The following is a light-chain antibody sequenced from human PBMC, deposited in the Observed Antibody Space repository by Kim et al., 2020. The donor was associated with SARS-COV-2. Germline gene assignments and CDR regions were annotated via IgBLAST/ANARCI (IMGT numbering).Light chain of an antibody. CDR1: KLGDKY. J-gene: IGLJ2*01. CDR3: QAWDTSTVV. V-gene: IGLV3-1*01. CDR2: QDS. Sequence: PGQTASITCSGDKLGDKYACWYQQKPGQSPVVVIYQDSKRPSGIPERFSGSNSGNTATLTISGTQAMDEADYYCQAWDTSTVVFGGGTQLTVL.